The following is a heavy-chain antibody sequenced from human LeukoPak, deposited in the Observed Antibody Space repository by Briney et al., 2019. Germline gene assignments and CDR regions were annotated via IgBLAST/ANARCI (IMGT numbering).Heavy chain of an antibody. V-gene: IGHV4-34*01. Sequence: SETLSLTCTVSGGSISSYYWSWIRQPPGKGLEWIGEINHSGSTNYNPSLKSRVTISVDTSKNQISLKLSSVTAADTAVYYCARGGSGWYTDYWGQGTLVTVSS. CDR3: ARGGSGWYTDY. J-gene: IGHJ4*02. CDR1: GGSISSYY. D-gene: IGHD6-19*01. CDR2: INHSGST.